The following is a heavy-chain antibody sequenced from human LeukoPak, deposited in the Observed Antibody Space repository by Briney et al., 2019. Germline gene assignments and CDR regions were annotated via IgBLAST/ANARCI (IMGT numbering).Heavy chain of an antibody. CDR1: GYTFTGYY. CDR2: INPNSGGT. Sequence: GASVKVSCKASGYTFTGYYMHWVRQAPGQGLEWMGWINPNSGGTNYAQKFQGRVTMTRDTSISTAYMELSRLRSDDTAVYYCARDMDSSSPYFDYWGQGTLVTVSS. V-gene: IGHV1-2*02. CDR3: ARDMDSSSPYFDY. D-gene: IGHD6-6*01. J-gene: IGHJ4*02.